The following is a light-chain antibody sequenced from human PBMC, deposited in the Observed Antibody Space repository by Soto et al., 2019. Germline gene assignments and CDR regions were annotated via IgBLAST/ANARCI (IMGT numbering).Light chain of an antibody. CDR3: SSYTSSSTPYVV. J-gene: IGLJ2*01. CDR1: SSDVGVYDY. V-gene: IGLV2-8*01. CDR2: DVS. Sequence: QSALTQPPSASGPPGQSVPISCPGPSSDVGVYDYVSWYQQHPGKAPKLMIYDVSRRPSGVPDRFSGSKSGNTASLTVSGLQAGDEADYYCSSYTSSSTPYVVFGGGTKLTVL.